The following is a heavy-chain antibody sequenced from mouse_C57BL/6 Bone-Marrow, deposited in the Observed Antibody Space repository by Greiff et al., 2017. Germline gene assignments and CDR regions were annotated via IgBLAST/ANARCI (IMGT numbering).Heavy chain of an antibody. D-gene: IGHD2-3*01. V-gene: IGHV5-12*01. Sequence: EVHLVESGGGLVQPGGSLKLSCAASGFTFSDYYMYWVRQTPEKRLEWVAYISNGGGITYYPDTLNGRFTISRDNAKNTLYMQMSRLKSEDTAMYDCARFGYFYCFDYWGQGTTLTVSS. CDR3: ARFGYFYCFDY. CDR2: ISNGGGIT. J-gene: IGHJ2*01. CDR1: GFTFSDYY.